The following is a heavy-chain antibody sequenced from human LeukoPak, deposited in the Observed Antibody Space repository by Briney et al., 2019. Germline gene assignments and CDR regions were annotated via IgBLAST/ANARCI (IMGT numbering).Heavy chain of an antibody. CDR2: IHSGGVT. D-gene: IGHD7-27*01. CDR3: VRGLGIGGIDY. Sequence: GGSLRLSCVASGFSVSSNYMSWVRQAPGKGLEWVSVIHSGGVTYYADSVKGRFTISRDHSKNTLFLQMNSLRAEDMAVYYCVRGLGIGGIDYWGQGTLVTVSS. V-gene: IGHV3-66*01. CDR1: GFSVSSNY. J-gene: IGHJ4*02.